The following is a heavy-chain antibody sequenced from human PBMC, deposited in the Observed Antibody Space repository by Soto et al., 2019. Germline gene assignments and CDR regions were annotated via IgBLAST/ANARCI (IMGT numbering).Heavy chain of an antibody. J-gene: IGHJ6*02. Sequence: EVQLVESGGGLVKPGGSLRLSCAASGFTFSSYSMNWVRQAPGKGLEWVSSISSSSSYIYYADSVKGRFTISRDNAKNXLXXQMNSLRAEDTAVYYCARDTSIAVAGTYYYYGMDVWGQGTTVTVSS. CDR3: ARDTSIAVAGTYYYYGMDV. CDR1: GFTFSSYS. V-gene: IGHV3-21*01. CDR2: ISSSSSYI. D-gene: IGHD6-19*01.